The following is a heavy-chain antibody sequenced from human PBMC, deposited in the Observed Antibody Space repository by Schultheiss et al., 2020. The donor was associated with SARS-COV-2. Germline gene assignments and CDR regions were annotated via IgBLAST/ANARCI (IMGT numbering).Heavy chain of an antibody. CDR2: SNAGNGNT. CDR1: GYTFTSYG. CDR3: ARVKTHDSSGYYLDY. J-gene: IGHJ4*02. Sequence: ASVKVSFKASGYTFTSYGISWVRQAPGQRLEWMGWSNAGNGNTKYSQEFQGRVTITRNTSISTAYMELSSLRSEDTAVYYCARVKTHDSSGYYLDYWGQGTLVTVSS. D-gene: IGHD3-22*01. V-gene: IGHV1-3*02.